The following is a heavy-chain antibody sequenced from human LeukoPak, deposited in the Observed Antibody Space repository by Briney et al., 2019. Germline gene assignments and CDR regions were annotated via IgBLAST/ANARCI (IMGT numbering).Heavy chain of an antibody. CDR1: GGSFSGYY. Sequence: SETLSLTCAVYGGSFSGYYWSWIRQPPGKGLEWIGEINHSGSTNYNPSLKSRVTISVDTSKNQFSLNLTSVTAADTAVYHCAREGSGGYPDYWGQGTLVTVSS. J-gene: IGHJ4*02. V-gene: IGHV4-34*01. CDR2: INHSGST. CDR3: AREGSGGYPDY. D-gene: IGHD2-15*01.